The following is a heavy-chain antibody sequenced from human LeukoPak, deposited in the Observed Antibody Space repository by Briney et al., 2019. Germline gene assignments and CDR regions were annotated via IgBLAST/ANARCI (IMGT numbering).Heavy chain of an antibody. Sequence: SVKVSCKASGGTFYIYAINWVRQAPRQGLEWMGGIIPMSATATYAQKFQGRVTITTDDSTRTTYMELSSLRSEDTAVYFCATYGGNTAEYFQHWGQGTLVTVSS. CDR3: ATYGGNTAEYFQH. CDR2: IIPMSATA. J-gene: IGHJ1*01. CDR1: GGTFYIYA. D-gene: IGHD4-23*01. V-gene: IGHV1-69*05.